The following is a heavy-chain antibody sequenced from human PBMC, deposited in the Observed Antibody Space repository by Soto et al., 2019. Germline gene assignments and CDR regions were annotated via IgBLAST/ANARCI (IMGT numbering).Heavy chain of an antibody. CDR3: HSSSSLLNYYYYGMDV. Sequence: PSVKVSCKASGGTFSSYAISWVRQAPGQGLEWMGGIIPIFGTANYAQKFQGRVTITADESTSTAYMELSSLRSEDTAVYYCHSSSSLLNYYYYGMDVWGQGTTVTVSS. D-gene: IGHD6-13*01. CDR2: IIPIFGTA. V-gene: IGHV1-69*13. J-gene: IGHJ6*02. CDR1: GGTFSSYA.